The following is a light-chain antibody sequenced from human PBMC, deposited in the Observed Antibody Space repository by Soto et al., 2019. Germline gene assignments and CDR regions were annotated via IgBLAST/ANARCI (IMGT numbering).Light chain of an antibody. J-gene: IGLJ1*01. V-gene: IGLV1-44*01. CDR1: SSNIGSNT. Sequence: QSVLTQPPSASGTPGQRVTISCSGSSSNIGSNTVNWYQQLPGTAPKLLIYSNNQRPSGVPDRFSGSKSGTSASLAISGLQSEDEADYYCAAWHDSMNGYVFGPGTKVT. CDR3: AAWHDSMNGYV. CDR2: SNN.